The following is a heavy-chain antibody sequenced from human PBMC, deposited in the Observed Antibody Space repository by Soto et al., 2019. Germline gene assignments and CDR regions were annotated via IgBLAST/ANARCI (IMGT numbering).Heavy chain of an antibody. CDR1: GGSISSYY. CDR2: IYYSGST. J-gene: IGHJ4*02. D-gene: IGHD1-1*01. CDR3: ARGTSALEFDY. V-gene: IGHV4-59*08. Sequence: QVQLQESGPGLVKPSETLSLTCTVSGGSISSYYWSWIRQPPGKGLEWIGFIYYSGSTSYNPSLKIRVTISVDPSKNQFTLKVSSVTAADTAVYYCARGTSALEFDYWGQGTLVTVSS.